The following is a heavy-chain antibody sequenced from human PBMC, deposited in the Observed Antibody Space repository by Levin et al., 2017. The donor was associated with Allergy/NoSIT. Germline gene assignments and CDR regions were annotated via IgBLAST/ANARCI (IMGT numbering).Heavy chain of an antibody. D-gene: IGHD5-18*01. CDR2: IIPIFGTA. V-gene: IGHV1-69*13. CDR1: GGTFSSYA. Sequence: GASVKVSCKASGGTFSSYAISWVRQAPGQGLEWMGGIIPIFGTANYAHKVQGRVTITADESTSTAYLELSSLRSEDTGVYYCARGIPGSERPYYYYYYYMDVWGRGTTVTVS. J-gene: IGHJ6*03. CDR3: ARGIPGSERPYYYYYYYMDV.